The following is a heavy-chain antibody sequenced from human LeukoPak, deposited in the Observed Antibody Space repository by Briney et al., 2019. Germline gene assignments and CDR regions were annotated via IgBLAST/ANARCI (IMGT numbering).Heavy chain of an antibody. Sequence: SETLSLTCAVYGGSFSGYYWSWIRQPPGKGLEWIGEINHSGSTNYNPSLKSRVTIPVDTSKNQFSLKLSSVTAADTAVYYCARGRIYSSGYPRMGMDVWGQGTTVTVS. CDR3: ARGRIYSSGYPRMGMDV. D-gene: IGHD3-22*01. CDR1: GGSFSGYY. CDR2: INHSGST. V-gene: IGHV4-34*01. J-gene: IGHJ6*02.